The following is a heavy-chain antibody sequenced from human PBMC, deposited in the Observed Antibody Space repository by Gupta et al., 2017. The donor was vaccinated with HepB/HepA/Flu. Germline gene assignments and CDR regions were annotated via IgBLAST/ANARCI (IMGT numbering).Heavy chain of an antibody. D-gene: IGHD3-16*01. CDR3: ARVRGGFYMDV. Sequence: TGNTIYYADSVRGRFTISRDNAKNSLYLQMNSLRDEDTAVYYCARVRGGFYMDVWGKGTTVTVSS. CDR2: TGNTI. V-gene: IGHV3-48*02. J-gene: IGHJ6*03.